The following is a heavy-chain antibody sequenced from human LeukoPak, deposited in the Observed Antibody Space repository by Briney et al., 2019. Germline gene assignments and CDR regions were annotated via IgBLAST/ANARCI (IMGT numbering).Heavy chain of an antibody. CDR1: GFTFGDYA. CDR3: TRDSDSGYDYCY. D-gene: IGHD5-12*01. J-gene: IGHJ4*02. V-gene: IGHV3-49*04. CDR2: IRSKAYGGTT. Sequence: GGSLRLSCTASGFTFGDYAMNWVRLAPGKGLEWVGFIRSKAYGGTTEYAASVKGRFTISRDDSKSIAYLQMNSLKTEDTAVYYCTRDSDSGYDYCYWGQGTLVTVSS.